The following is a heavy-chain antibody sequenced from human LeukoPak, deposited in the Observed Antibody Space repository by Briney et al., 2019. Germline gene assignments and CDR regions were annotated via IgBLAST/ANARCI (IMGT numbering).Heavy chain of an antibody. D-gene: IGHD6-19*01. CDR3: ARVTYTNAWT. J-gene: IGHJ5*02. CDR1: AGSIISYY. Sequence: SETLSLTCSVSAGSIISYYWSWIRQPPGKGLEWIGYIYYSGSTNYNPSLKSRVTISVDTSKNQFSLKLSSVTAADTAVYYCARVTYTNAWTWGQGTLVTVSS. V-gene: IGHV4-59*01. CDR2: IYYSGST.